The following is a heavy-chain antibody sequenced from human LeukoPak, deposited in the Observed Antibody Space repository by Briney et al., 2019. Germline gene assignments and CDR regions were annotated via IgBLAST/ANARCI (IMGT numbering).Heavy chain of an antibody. V-gene: IGHV1-69*02. CDR2: IIPILGIA. Sequence: ASVKVSCKASGGTFSSYTISWVRQAPGQGLEWMGRIIPILGIANYAQKFHGRVTITADKSTSTAYMELSSLRSEDTAVYYCARGLYYDFWSGYYTWFDPWGQGTLVTVSS. CDR1: GGTFSSYT. J-gene: IGHJ5*02. D-gene: IGHD3-3*01. CDR3: ARGLYYDFWSGYYTWFDP.